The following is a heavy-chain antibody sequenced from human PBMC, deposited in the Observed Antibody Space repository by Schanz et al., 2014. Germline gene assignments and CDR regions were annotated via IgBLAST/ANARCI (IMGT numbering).Heavy chain of an antibody. V-gene: IGHV1-24*01. CDR1: GYTVSALA. CDR3: ATNSPFWMVRGSNAFDA. J-gene: IGHJ3*01. D-gene: IGHD3-10*01. Sequence: QVQLLQSGSEVKKPGASVKVSCEISGYTVSALAMHWVRQAPGKGLEWLGGFDVEDGETIYAQKFQGRVTMTEDTSTETAYMELSGLRSGDTAVYYCATNSPFWMVRGSNAFDAWGQGTMVTVSS. CDR2: FDVEDGET.